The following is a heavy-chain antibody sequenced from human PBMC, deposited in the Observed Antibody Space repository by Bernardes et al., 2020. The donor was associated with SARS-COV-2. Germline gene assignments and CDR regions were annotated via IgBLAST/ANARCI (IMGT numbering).Heavy chain of an antibody. V-gene: IGHV3-48*01. CDR3: ARDGEDILAYSGGDY. J-gene: IGHJ4*02. D-gene: IGHD2-21*01. CDR2: ISSRSRTT. Sequence: GGSLRLSCAASGFTFNTYSMNWVRQAPGKGLEWVSSISSRSRTTYYADSVKGRFTISRDNAKNSLYLQMTTLRGEDTAVYYCARDGEDILAYSGGDYWGQGTLVTVSS. CDR1: GFTFNTYS.